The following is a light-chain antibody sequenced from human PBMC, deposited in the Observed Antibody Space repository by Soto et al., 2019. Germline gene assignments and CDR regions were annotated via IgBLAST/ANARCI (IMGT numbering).Light chain of an antibody. CDR1: QNIRSY. Sequence: DIQMTKSPSSLSASVGDRVTITCRASQNIRSYLNWYQQKPWKAPQLLIYATSSLQTGVPSRFSASGSGTDFSIVISDLQPEDSATYYFQEGSGSRWTSGRGTEVEI. J-gene: IGKJ1*01. V-gene: IGKV1-39*01. CDR2: ATS. CDR3: QEGSGSRWT.